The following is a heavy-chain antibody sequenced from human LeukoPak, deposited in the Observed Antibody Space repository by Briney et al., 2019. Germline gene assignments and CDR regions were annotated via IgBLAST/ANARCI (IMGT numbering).Heavy chain of an antibody. V-gene: IGHV3-11*05. CDR1: GFTFSSYA. J-gene: IGHJ4*02. CDR3: ARGRQPDC. D-gene: IGHD2-2*01. CDR2: ISSGSSYT. Sequence: GGSLRLSSAASGFTFSSYAMSWIRQAPGKGLEWVSYISSGSSYTNNADSVKGRFTISRDNAKNSLYLQMNSLRAEDTAVYYCARGRQPDCWGQGTLVTVSS.